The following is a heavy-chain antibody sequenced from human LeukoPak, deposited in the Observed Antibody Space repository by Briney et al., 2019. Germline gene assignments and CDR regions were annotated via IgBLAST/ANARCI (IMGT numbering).Heavy chain of an antibody. D-gene: IGHD3-9*01. CDR2: ISAYNGNT. J-gene: IGHJ4*02. CDR3: ARGPPYYDILKD. Sequence: ASVKVSGKAAGYTFTSYGINWLRQVPGQGLEWRGWISAYNGNTKYTQKLQGRVTMTTDTSTNTAYMELRSLRSDDTAVYYCARGPPYYDILKDWGQGTLVTVSS. CDR1: GYTFTSYG. V-gene: IGHV1-18*01.